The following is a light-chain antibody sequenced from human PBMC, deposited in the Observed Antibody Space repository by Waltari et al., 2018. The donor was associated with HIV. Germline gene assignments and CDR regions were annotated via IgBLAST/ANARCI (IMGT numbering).Light chain of an antibody. Sequence: SALIQPASVSGSPGPSVTISCTRPGPAIGNYVAWYQQFAGKAPQLILFKVNSRPSGVSFRFSGFKSGDTASLTISGLQPEHEATYYCTSLGDTNSILFGGGTLLTVL. V-gene: IGLV2-14*01. CDR2: KVN. CDR1: GPAIGNY. J-gene: IGLJ2*01. CDR3: TSLGDTNSIL.